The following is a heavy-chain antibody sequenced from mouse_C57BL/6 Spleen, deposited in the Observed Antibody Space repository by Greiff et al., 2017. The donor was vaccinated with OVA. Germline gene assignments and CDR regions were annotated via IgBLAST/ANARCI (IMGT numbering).Heavy chain of an antibody. Sequence: QVQLKESGAELVRPGASVKLSCKASGYTFTDYYINWVKQRPGQGLEWIARIYPGSGNTYYNEKFKGKATLTAEKSSSTAYMQLSSLTSEDSAVYFCARNSHFDYWGQGTTLTVSS. CDR3: ARNSHFDY. CDR2: IYPGSGNT. J-gene: IGHJ2*01. CDR1: GYTFTDYY. V-gene: IGHV1-76*01.